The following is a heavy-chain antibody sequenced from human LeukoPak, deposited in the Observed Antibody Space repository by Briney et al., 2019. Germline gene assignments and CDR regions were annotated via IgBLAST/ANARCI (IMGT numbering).Heavy chain of an antibody. CDR2: MNPNSGNT. V-gene: IGHV1-8*01. CDR3: AREGRYGDYVDY. CDR1: GYTFTSYD. D-gene: IGHD4-17*01. J-gene: IGHJ4*02. Sequence: GASVTVSCKASGYTFTSYDINWVRQATGQGLEWMGWMNPNSGNTGYAQKFQGRVTMTRNTSISTAYMELSSLRSEDTAVYYCAREGRYGDYVDYWGQGTLVTVSS.